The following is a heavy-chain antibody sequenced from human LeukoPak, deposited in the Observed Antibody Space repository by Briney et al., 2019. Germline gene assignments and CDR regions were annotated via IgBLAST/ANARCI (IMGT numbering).Heavy chain of an antibody. J-gene: IGHJ4*02. D-gene: IGHD2-21*01. CDR2: INPNSGGT. V-gene: IGHV1-2*06. CDR1: GYTFTGYY. Sequence: APVKVSCKASGYTFTGYYMHWVRQAPGQGLEWMGRINPNSGGTNYAQKFQGRVTMTRDTSISTAYMELSRLRSDDTAVYYCARGLAYCGGDCYSDYWGQGTLVTVSS. CDR3: ARGLAYCGGDCYSDY.